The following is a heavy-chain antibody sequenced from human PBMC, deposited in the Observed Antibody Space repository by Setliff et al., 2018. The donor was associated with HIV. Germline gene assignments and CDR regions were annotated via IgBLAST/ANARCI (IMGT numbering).Heavy chain of an antibody. CDR2: IPHNGGT. CDR3: ARYSTLTTNFDY. D-gene: IGHD4-17*01. V-gene: IGHV4-38-2*02. CDR1: GYSIGSGSF. J-gene: IGHJ4*02. Sequence: SETLSLTCTVAGYSIGSGSFWGWIRQPPGKGLEWIATIPHNGGTYYNPDPSLTGRVTISVDTSKNQFSLKLALVTAADTAVYYCARYSTLTTNFDYWCQGTLVTVSS.